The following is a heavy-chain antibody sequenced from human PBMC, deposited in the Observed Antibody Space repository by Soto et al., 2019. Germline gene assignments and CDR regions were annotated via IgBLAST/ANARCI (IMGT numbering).Heavy chain of an antibody. J-gene: IGHJ5*02. Sequence: ASVKVSCKASGYTFTSYAMHWVRQAPGQRLEWMGWINAGNGNTKYSQKFQGRVTFTRDTSASTAYMELSSPRSEDTAVYYCARTLTSYRGHDLNWFDPWGQGTLVTVSS. CDR1: GYTFTSYA. V-gene: IGHV1-3*01. CDR2: INAGNGNT. CDR3: ARTLTSYRGHDLNWFDP. D-gene: IGHD2-21*01.